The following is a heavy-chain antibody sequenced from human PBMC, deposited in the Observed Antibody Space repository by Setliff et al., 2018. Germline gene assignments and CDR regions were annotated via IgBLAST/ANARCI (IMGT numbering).Heavy chain of an antibody. V-gene: IGHV3-48*03. D-gene: IGHD2-21*02. Sequence: LRLSCAASGFTFSSYEMNWVRQAPGKGLEWVSYISSSGSTIYYADSVKGRFTISRDNAKNSLYLQMNSLRAEDTAVYYCARGVGTTRYYYYMDVWGKGTTVTVSS. J-gene: IGHJ6*03. CDR2: ISSSGSTI. CDR1: GFTFSSYE. CDR3: ARGVGTTRYYYYMDV.